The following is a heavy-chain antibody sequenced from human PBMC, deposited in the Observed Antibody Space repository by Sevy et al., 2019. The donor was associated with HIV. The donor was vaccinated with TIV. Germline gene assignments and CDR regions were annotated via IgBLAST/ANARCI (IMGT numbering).Heavy chain of an antibody. CDR3: AHMYYYGSGSYYNENDY. CDR1: GYTLTELS. J-gene: IGHJ4*02. D-gene: IGHD3-10*01. CDR2: FDPEDGET. Sequence: ASVKVSCKVSGYTLTELSMHWVRQAPGKVLEWMGGFDPEDGETIYAQKFQGRVTMTEDTSTDTAYMELSSLRSEDTAVYYCAHMYYYGSGSYYNENDYWGQGTLVTVSS. V-gene: IGHV1-24*01.